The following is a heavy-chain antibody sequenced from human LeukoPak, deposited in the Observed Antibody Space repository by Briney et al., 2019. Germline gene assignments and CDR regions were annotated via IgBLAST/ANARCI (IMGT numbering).Heavy chain of an antibody. V-gene: IGHV1-69*01. CDR3: ARRGAGDPRNHFDY. CDR1: GGTFTNYA. J-gene: IGHJ4*02. D-gene: IGHD7-27*01. CDR2: IIPFFATT. Sequence: SVTVSFLAPGGTFTNYAFSWVRQAPGQGLEWMGGIIPFFATTNYAQKFQGRVTITADESTSTAHMELSSLIFEDTAVYYCARRGAGDPRNHFDYWGQGTLVTVSS.